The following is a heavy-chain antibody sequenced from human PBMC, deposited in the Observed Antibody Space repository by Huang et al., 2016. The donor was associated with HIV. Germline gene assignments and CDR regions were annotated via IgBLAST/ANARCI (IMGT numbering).Heavy chain of an antibody. D-gene: IGHD3-10*01. CDR2: IDHSGAT. CDR1: GGSFSPYS. J-gene: IGHJ4*02. Sequence: QVQLQQWGAGLLKPSETLSLTCAVYGGSFSPYSWSWIRQSPGTGLHWVGEIDHSGATTSNPSLQSRLTISVDTAKNQFSLRLASVTAADKGVYYWASRRPRVRGGGGDFPSWGQGTLVTVSS. CDR3: ASRRPRVRGGGGDFPS. V-gene: IGHV4-34*02.